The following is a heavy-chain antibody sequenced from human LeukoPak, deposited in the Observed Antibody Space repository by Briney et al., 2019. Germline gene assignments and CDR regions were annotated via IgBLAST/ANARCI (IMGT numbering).Heavy chain of an antibody. CDR3: ARLIEVAGTDTFDI. D-gene: IGHD6-19*01. CDR2: IYSGGST. J-gene: IGHJ3*02. CDR1: GFTVSSNY. V-gene: IGHV3-53*01. Sequence: GGSLRLSCAASGFTVSSNYMSWVRQAPGKGLEWVSVIYSGGSTYYADSVKGRFTISRDNSKNTLYLQMNSLRAEDTAVYYCARLIEVAGTDTFDIWGQGTVVTVSS.